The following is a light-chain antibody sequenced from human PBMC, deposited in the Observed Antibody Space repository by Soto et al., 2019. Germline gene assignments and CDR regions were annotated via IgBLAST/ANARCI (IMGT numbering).Light chain of an antibody. CDR3: CSYAGSSTGYV. Sequence: QSALTQPASVSGSPGQSITISCTGTSSDVGSYNLVSWYQQHPGKAPKLMIYEGSKRPSGVSNRFSGYKSGNTASLTISGLQAEDEADYYCCSYAGSSTGYVFGTGTKVTVL. V-gene: IGLV2-23*01. J-gene: IGLJ1*01. CDR2: EGS. CDR1: SSDVGSYNL.